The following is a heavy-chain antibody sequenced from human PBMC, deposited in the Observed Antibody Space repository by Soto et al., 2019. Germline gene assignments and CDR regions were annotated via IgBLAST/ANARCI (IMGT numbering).Heavy chain of an antibody. CDR2: ISWNSDAI. CDR1: GFTFDDYA. D-gene: IGHD7-27*01. CDR3: AKETQANLGTGGFDY. V-gene: IGHV3-9*01. Sequence: QPGGSLRLSCAVSGFTFDDYAMHWVRQAPGKGLEWVSGISWNSDAIKYADSAKGRFTISRDNAKNSLYLQLKSLRVEDTALYYCAKETQANLGTGGFDYWGQGSPVTVSS. J-gene: IGHJ4*02.